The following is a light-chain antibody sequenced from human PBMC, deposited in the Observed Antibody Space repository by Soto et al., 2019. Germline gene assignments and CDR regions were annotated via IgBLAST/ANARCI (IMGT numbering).Light chain of an antibody. CDR3: SSYTSSSTLPWV. CDR1: SSDVGGYNY. Sequence: QSALTQPASVSGSPGQSITISCTGTSSDVGGYNYVSWYQQHPGKAPKLMIYEVSNRPPGVSNRFSGSKSGNTASLTISGLQAEDEADYYCSSYTSSSTLPWVFGGGTKVTVL. J-gene: IGLJ3*02. V-gene: IGLV2-14*01. CDR2: EVS.